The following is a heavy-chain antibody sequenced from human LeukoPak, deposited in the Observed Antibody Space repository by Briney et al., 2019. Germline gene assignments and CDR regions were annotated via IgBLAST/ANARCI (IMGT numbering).Heavy chain of an antibody. CDR3: ARDRGCSGGSCYPKYNWFDP. D-gene: IGHD2-15*01. V-gene: IGHV1-69*13. CDR1: GGTFSSYA. Sequence: ASVKVSCKASGGTFSSYAISWVRQAPGQGLEWMGGIIPIFGTANYAQKFQGRVTITADESTSTAYMELSSLRSEDTAVYYCARDRGCSGGSCYPKYNWFDPWGQGTLVTVSS. CDR2: IIPIFGTA. J-gene: IGHJ5*02.